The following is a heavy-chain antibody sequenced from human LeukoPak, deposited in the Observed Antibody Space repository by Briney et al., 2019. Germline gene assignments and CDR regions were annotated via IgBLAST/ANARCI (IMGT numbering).Heavy chain of an antibody. V-gene: IGHV1-18*04. CDR1: GYTFTSYG. CDR2: ISAYNGNT. D-gene: IGHD2-15*01. Sequence: GASVKVSCKASGYTFTSYGISWVRQAPGQGLEWMGWISAYNGNTNYAQKLQGRVTMTTDTSTSTAYMELRSLRSDDTAVYYRARDDGGYCSGGSCYVAEYFQHWGQGTLVTVSS. CDR3: ARDDGGYCSGGSCYVAEYFQH. J-gene: IGHJ1*01.